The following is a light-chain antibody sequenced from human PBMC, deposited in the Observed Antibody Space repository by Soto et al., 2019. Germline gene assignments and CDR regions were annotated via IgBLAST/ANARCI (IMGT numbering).Light chain of an antibody. J-gene: IGKJ1*01. CDR3: QQYGSSPPWT. CDR2: DAS. V-gene: IGKV3-11*01. CDR1: QSVSSY. Sequence: ESVLTQSPATLSLSPGERATLSCRASQSVSSYLAWYQQKPGQAPRLLIYDASNRATGIPARFSGSGSGTDFTLTISSLEPEDFEVYYCQQYGSSPPWTFAQGTKVDNK.